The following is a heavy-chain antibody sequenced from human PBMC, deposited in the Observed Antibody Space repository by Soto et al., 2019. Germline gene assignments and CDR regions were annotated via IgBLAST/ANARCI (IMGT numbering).Heavy chain of an antibody. CDR3: ARAYYDILTGPNWFDH. Sequence: SETLSLTCTVSGGSISSGGYYWSWIRQHPGKGLEWIGYIYYSGGTYYNPSLKSRVTISVDTSKNQFSLKLSSVTAADTAVYYCARAYYDILTGPNWFDHWGQGTLVTVSS. J-gene: IGHJ5*02. CDR2: IYYSGGT. V-gene: IGHV4-31*03. D-gene: IGHD3-9*01. CDR1: GGSISSGGYY.